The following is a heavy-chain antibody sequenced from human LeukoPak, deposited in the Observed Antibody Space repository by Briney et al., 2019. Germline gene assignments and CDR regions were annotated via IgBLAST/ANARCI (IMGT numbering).Heavy chain of an antibody. D-gene: IGHD6-19*01. CDR1: GFTFSSYE. CDR3: AKTYSSGWYAFDI. CDR2: ISSSGSTI. Sequence: GGSLRLSCAASGFTFSSYEMNWVRQAPGKGLEWVSYISSSGSTIYYADSVKGRFTISGDNAKNSLYLQMNSLRAEDTAVYYCAKTYSSGWYAFDIWGQGTMVTVSS. V-gene: IGHV3-48*03. J-gene: IGHJ3*02.